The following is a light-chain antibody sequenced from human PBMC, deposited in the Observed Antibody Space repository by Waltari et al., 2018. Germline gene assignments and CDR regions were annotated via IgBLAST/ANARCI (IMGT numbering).Light chain of an antibody. CDR2: AAS. J-gene: IGKJ4*01. V-gene: IGKV1-9*01. Sequence: IQLTQSPSSLSASAGDRVAITCRASQGIRSFLAWYQQKPGKAPKLLIYAASTLQSGVPSRFSGSGPGTDFSLTISSLQPEDFATYYCQQFNSYPLTFGGGTKVEIK. CDR1: QGIRSF. CDR3: QQFNSYPLT.